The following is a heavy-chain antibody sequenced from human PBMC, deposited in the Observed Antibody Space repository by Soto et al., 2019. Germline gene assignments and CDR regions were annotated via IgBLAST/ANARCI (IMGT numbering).Heavy chain of an antibody. D-gene: IGHD1-1*01. CDR2: INDGSEE. J-gene: IGHJ4*02. Sequence: QVRLVESGGGVVRPGTSLRLSCAATGFSFSAHGMHWVRQARGKGLEWLAVINDGSEEGSADSVRGRFTISRDNARNILYLQMDNLRAEDSALYYCARDDLFVDNGLDHWGQGTLVTVSS. CDR1: GFSFSAHG. CDR3: ARDDLFVDNGLDH. V-gene: IGHV3-33*01.